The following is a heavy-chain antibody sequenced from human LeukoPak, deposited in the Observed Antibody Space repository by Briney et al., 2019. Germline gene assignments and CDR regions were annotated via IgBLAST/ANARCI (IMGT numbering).Heavy chain of an antibody. CDR3: AVVASDAFDI. Sequence: SETLSLTCSVSGGSFSSYYWTWMRQPPGRGLEWIGYIYDNGRTLYTPSLKSRVTISLDTYKNQLSLRLDSVTAADTAVYYCAVVASDAFDIWGQGTMVTVSS. D-gene: IGHD3-22*01. CDR2: IYDNGRT. J-gene: IGHJ3*02. CDR1: GGSFSSYY. V-gene: IGHV4-59*01.